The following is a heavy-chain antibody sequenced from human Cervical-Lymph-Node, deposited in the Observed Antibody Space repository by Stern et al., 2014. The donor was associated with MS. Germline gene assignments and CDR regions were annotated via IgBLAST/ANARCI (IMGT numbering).Heavy chain of an antibody. CDR2: IYASGNT. V-gene: IGHV4-61*02. D-gene: IGHD4-17*01. CDR1: GGSVSTYNYY. Sequence: QLQLQESGPGLVKPSQTLSLTCTVSGGSVSTYNYYWTWIRQPAGKGLEWIGRIYASGNTNYNPSLKGRVTISLDTSKTQFPLNLTSVTAADTAVYYCATSGGRRGDFRDYWGQGTLVTVSS. J-gene: IGHJ4*02. CDR3: ATSGGRRGDFRDY.